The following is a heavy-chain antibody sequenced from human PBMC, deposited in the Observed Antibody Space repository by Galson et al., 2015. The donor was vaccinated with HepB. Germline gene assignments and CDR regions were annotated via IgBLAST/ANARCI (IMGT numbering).Heavy chain of an antibody. CDR1: GGSISSYY. V-gene: IGHV4-59*08. Sequence: ETLSLTCSVSGGSISSYYWSWIRQPPGKGLEWLGYIYFNGVTKYNPSLESRVSISLDTFKNQFSLTLNSVIAADTAMYYCARHYCTSTSCYTALFADWGQGAMVTVSS. CDR3: ARHYCTSTSCYTALFAD. J-gene: IGHJ4*02. CDR2: IYFNGVT. D-gene: IGHD2-2*02.